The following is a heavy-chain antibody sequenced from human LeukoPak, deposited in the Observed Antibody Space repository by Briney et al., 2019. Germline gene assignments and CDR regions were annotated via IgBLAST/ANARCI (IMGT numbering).Heavy chain of an antibody. CDR2: ISAYNGNT. D-gene: IGHD2-2*01. CDR1: GHTSTTYA. CDR3: ARERTPYYYYGMDV. Sequence: ASVKVSCKASGHTSTTYAIHWVRQAPGQGLEWMGWISAYNGNTNYAQKLQGRVTMTTDTSTSTAYMELRSLRSDDTAVYYCARERTPYYYYGMDVWGQGTTVTVSS. J-gene: IGHJ6*02. V-gene: IGHV1-18*01.